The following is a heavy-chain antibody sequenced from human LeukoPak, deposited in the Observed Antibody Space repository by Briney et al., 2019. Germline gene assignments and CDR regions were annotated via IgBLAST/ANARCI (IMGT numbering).Heavy chain of an antibody. CDR3: ARDYSSGWYPGRWFDP. D-gene: IGHD6-19*01. V-gene: IGHV4-59*01. CDR1: GGSISSYY. CDR2: IYYSGST. J-gene: IGHJ5*02. Sequence: SETLSLTCTVSGGSISSYYWSWIRQPPGKGLEWIGYIYYSGSTNYNPSLKSRVTISADTSKNQFSLKLSSVTAADTAVYYCARDYSSGWYPGRWFDPWGQGTLVTVSS.